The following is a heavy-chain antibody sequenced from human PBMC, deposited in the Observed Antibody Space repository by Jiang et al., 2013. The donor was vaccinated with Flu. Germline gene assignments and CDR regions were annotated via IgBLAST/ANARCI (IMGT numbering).Heavy chain of an antibody. J-gene: IGHJ4*02. V-gene: IGHV1-69*09. CDR2: VIPGRNII. CDR1: GGSFTNYA. D-gene: IGHD5-18*01. Sequence: VQLVESGPEVKKPGSSVKVSCSSSGGSFTNYAIAWVRQAPGQGLEWMGMVIPGRNIINYAQDFQDRFTITADRSATTVYMELRSLRSEDTAVYFCARPDTAVADHYFDYWGQGTLVTVSS. CDR3: ARPDTAVADHYFDY.